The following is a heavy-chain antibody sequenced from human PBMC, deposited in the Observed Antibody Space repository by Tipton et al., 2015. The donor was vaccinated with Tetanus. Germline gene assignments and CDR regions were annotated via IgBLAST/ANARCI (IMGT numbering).Heavy chain of an antibody. V-gene: IGHV3-53*01. D-gene: IGHD3-9*01. CDR3: TRGRPLTGNYYQYYMDV. CDR1: GFSVSNNH. J-gene: IGHJ6*03. CDR2: VYGAGST. Sequence: SLRLSCAASGFSVSNNHMNWVRQAPGKGLEWVSVVYGAGSTDYADSVQGRFTLYRDNSKNILYLQLSNLRADDAAVYYCTRGRPLTGNYYQYYMDVWSKGTTVTVSS.